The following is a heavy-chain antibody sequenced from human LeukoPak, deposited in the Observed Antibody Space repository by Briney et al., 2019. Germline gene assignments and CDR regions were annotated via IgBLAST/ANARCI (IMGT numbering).Heavy chain of an antibody. D-gene: IGHD3-3*01. CDR3: AHSRRDFWSGYYDY. CDR1: GFSLSTSGVG. J-gene: IGHJ4*02. Sequence: SGPTLVHPTPTLTLTCTFSGFSLSTSGVGVGWIRQPPVKALEWLALIYWNDDKRYSPSLKSRLTITKDTSKNQVVLTMTNMDPVDTATYYCAHSRRDFWSGYYDYWGQGTLVTVSS. V-gene: IGHV2-5*01. CDR2: IYWNDDK.